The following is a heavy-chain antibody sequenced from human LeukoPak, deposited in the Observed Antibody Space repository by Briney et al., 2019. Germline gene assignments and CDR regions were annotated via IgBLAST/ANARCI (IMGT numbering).Heavy chain of an antibody. CDR3: ARDPYGDYPLGWFDP. V-gene: IGHV1-18*04. J-gene: IGHJ5*02. D-gene: IGHD4-17*01. Sequence: GASVKVSCKASGYTFTGYYMHWVRQAPGQGLEWMGWISAYNGNTNYAQKLQGRVTMTTDTSTSTAHMELSSLRSEDTAVYYCARDPYGDYPLGWFDPWGQGTLVTVSS. CDR2: ISAYNGNT. CDR1: GYTFTGYY.